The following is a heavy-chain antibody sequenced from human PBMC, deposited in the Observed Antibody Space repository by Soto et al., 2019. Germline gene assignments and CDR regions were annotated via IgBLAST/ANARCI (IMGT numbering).Heavy chain of an antibody. CDR1: GYTFTVYY. V-gene: IGHV1-2*04. CDR2: INPNSGGT. D-gene: IGHD5-12*01. CDR3: AREGGRDGYNLRYFDY. Sequence: ASVKVSCKASGYTFTVYYMHWVRQAPGQGLEWMGWINPNSGGTNYAQKFQGWVTMTRDTSISTAYMELSRLRSDDTAVYYCAREGGRDGYNLRYFDYWGQGTLVTVSS. J-gene: IGHJ4*02.